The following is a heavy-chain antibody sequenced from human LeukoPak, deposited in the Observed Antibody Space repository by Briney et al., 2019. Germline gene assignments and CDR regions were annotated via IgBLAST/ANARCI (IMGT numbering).Heavy chain of an antibody. CDR3: ARNRDGYKNDAFDI. Sequence: SGGSLRLSCAASGFTFSTYDMNWVRQAPGKGLEWVSSISSSSSYIYYADSVKGRFTISRDNAKNSLYLQMNSLRAEDTAVYYCARNRDGYKNDAFDIWGQGTMVTVSS. CDR1: GFTFSTYD. V-gene: IGHV3-21*01. CDR2: ISSSSSYI. J-gene: IGHJ3*02. D-gene: IGHD5-24*01.